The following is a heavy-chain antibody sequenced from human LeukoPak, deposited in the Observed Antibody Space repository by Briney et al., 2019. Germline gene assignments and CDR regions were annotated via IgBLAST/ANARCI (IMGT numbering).Heavy chain of an antibody. J-gene: IGHJ4*02. D-gene: IGHD3-9*01. CDR1: GFTVSSNY. CDR2: IYSGGST. CDR3: ARAGYYDVFTGYFD. Sequence: GGSLRLSCAASGFTVSSNYMSWVRQAPGKGLEWVSVIYSGGSTYYADSVKGRFIISRDNAKDSLYLQMNSLRAEDTAMYYCARAGYYDVFTGYFDWGQGTLVTVSS. V-gene: IGHV3-53*01.